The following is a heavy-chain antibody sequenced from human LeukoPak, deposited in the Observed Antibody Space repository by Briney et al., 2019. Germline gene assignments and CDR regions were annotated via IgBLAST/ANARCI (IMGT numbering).Heavy chain of an antibody. CDR1: GYTFTSYG. D-gene: IGHD6-19*01. CDR3: ARDNSSGWYGAFDI. J-gene: IGHJ3*02. Sequence: ASVKVSCKASGYTFTSYGISWVRQAPGQGLEWMGWISAYNGNTNYAQKLQGRVTMTTDTSTSTAYMELRSLRSEDTAVYYCARDNSSGWYGAFDIWGQGTMVTVSS. V-gene: IGHV1-18*01. CDR2: ISAYNGNT.